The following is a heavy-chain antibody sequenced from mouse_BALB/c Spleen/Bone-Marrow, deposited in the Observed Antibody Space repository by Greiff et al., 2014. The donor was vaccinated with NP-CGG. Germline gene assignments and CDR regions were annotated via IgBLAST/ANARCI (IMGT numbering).Heavy chain of an antibody. CDR3: IRGNYRYSWFAY. Sequence: QVQLQQPGAELVRPGAPVKLSCKALGYTFTDYEMHWVKQTPVSGLEWIGAIHPGSGNTAYNQKFKGKATLTADKSSSTAYMELSSLTSEDSAVYYCIRGNYRYSWFAYWGQGTLVTVSA. D-gene: IGHD2-14*01. CDR1: GYTFTDYE. J-gene: IGHJ3*01. CDR2: IHPGSGNT. V-gene: IGHV1-15*01.